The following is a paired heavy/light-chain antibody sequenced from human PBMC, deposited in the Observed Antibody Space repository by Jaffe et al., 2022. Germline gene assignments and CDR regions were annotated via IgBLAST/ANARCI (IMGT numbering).Light chain of an antibody. CDR2: KAS. CDR1: QNIGYW. V-gene: IGKV1-5*03. CDR3: QHYKNYPWT. J-gene: IGKJ1*01. Sequence: DIQMTQSPSTLSASVGDRVTITCRASQNIGYWLAWYQQKPGRAPNLLIYKASTLESGVPSRFSGGGSGTEFTLTISSLQPDDFATYYCQHYKNYPWTLGQGTKVEIK.
Heavy chain of an antibody. CDR1: GFTFGDYA. D-gene: IGHD6-19*01. Sequence: EVQLVESGGGLVQPGRSLRLSCTTSGFTFGDYAMTWFRQAPGKGLEWVGFIRSKAYGGTAEYAASVKGRFTISRDDSKSIAYLQVNSLKTEDTAVYYCARPDWYRSAWRRPIDYWGQGTLVTVSS. J-gene: IGHJ4*02. CDR3: ARPDWYRSAWRRPIDY. CDR2: IRSKAYGGTA. V-gene: IGHV3-49*03.